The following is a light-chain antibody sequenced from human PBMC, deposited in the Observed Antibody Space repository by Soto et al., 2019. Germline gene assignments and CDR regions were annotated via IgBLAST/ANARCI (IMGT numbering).Light chain of an antibody. CDR2: VGTGGIVG. Sequence: QPVLNPPPSASASPGAPGTPPRPLSSGYRHYKKVWYQQRPGKGPRFVMRVGTGGIVGFKGDGIPDRFSVLGSGLNRYLTIKNIQEEDESDYYCGADHGSGSNFLYVFGTGTKVTVL. CDR1: SGYRHYK. V-gene: IGLV9-49*03. CDR3: GADHGSGSNFLYV. J-gene: IGLJ1*01.